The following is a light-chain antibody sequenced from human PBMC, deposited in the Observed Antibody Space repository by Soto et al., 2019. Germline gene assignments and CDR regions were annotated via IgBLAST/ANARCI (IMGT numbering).Light chain of an antibody. CDR3: QQYNNWPPPLT. CDR1: QSVSSN. V-gene: IGKV3-15*01. Sequence: EIVMTQSPATLSVSTGERATLSCRASQSVSSNLAWYQQKPGQAPRLLIYGASTRATGIPARFSGSGSGTEFTLTISSLQSEDFAVYYCQQYNNWPPPLTFGLGTKVEIK. CDR2: GAS. J-gene: IGKJ1*01.